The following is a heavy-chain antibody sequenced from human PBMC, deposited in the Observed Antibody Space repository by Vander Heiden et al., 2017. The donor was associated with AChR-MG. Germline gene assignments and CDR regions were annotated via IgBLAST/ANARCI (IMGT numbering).Heavy chain of an antibody. CDR2: ISGSGGST. D-gene: IGHD4-4*01. J-gene: IGHJ4*02. CDR1: GFTFSSYA. V-gene: IGHV3-23*01. CDR3: AKEGRFPETTPNVDY. Sequence: EVQLLESGGGLVQPGGSLRLSCAASGFTFSSYAMGGVRQAPGKGLEWVSAISGSGGSTYYADSVKGRFTISRDNSKNTLYLQMNSLRAEDTAVYYCAKEGRFPETTPNVDYWGQGTLVTVSS.